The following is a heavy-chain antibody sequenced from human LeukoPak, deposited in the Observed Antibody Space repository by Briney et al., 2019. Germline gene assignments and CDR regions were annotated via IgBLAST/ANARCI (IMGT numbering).Heavy chain of an antibody. CDR3: ATDTYYDFWSGYPHY. Sequence: ASVKVSCKVSGYTLTELSMHWVRQAPGKGLEWMGGFDPEDGETIYAQKFQGRVTMTEDTSTDTACMELSSLRSEDTAVYYCATDTYYDFWSGYPHYWGQGTLVTVSS. CDR2: FDPEDGET. J-gene: IGHJ4*02. V-gene: IGHV1-24*01. CDR1: GYTLTELS. D-gene: IGHD3-3*01.